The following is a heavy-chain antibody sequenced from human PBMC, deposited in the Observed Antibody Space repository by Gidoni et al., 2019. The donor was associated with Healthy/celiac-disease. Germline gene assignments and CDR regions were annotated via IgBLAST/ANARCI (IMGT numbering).Heavy chain of an antibody. CDR2: IYAVGTT. J-gene: IGHJ5*02. V-gene: IGHV3-66*01. Sequence: EVQLVESGGGVVQPGGSLRLSCAVSGLTVSDNYMSWLRQAPGKGLEWVSMIYAVGTTYYLDSVKGRFTISRDNSKNTLYLQMNSLRAEDTAVYYCVRWSGIFYDHWGPGTLVTVSS. CDR1: GLTVSDNY. CDR3: VRWSGIFYDH. D-gene: IGHD3-3*01.